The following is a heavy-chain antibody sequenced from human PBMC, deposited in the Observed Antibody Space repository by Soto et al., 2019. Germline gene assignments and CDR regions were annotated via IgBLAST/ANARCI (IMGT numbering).Heavy chain of an antibody. Sequence: EVQLVESGGGLVQPGGSLRVSCAASGFTFTSYWMSWVRQAPGKGLEWVANIKEDGSAKYYLDSVKGRITISRDNAKNSLYLQRISLRADDTAVYYCAREDFYRFDYWGQGNLVTVSS. CDR2: IKEDGSAK. V-gene: IGHV3-7*01. CDR3: AREDFYRFDY. CDR1: GFTFTSYW. J-gene: IGHJ4*02.